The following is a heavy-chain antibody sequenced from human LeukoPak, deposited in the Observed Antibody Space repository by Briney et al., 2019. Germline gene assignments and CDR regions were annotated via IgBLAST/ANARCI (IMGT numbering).Heavy chain of an antibody. CDR2: ISSSSSYI. CDR3: ATNSHSRSYPWDY. V-gene: IGHV3-21*01. Sequence: GGSLRLACAASGFTFSSYSMNWVRQAPGKGLEWVSSISSSSSYIYYADSVKGRFTISRDNAKNSLYLQMNSLRGEDTAVYYCATNSHSRSYPWDYWGQGTLVSVSS. CDR1: GFTFSSYS. D-gene: IGHD1-26*01. J-gene: IGHJ4*02.